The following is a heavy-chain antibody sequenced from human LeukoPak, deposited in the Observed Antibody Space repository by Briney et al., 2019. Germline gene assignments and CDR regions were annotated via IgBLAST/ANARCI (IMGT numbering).Heavy chain of an antibody. V-gene: IGHV4-39*01. CDR2: IYYSGST. Sequence: SETLSLTCTVSGGSISSSSYYWGWIRQPPGKGLEWIGSIYYSGSTYYNPSLKSRVTISVDTSKNQFSLKLSSVTAADTAVYYCARGLAYAKQYYFDYWGQGTLVTVSS. CDR3: ARGLAYAKQYYFDY. D-gene: IGHD3-3*02. CDR1: GGSISSSSYY. J-gene: IGHJ4*02.